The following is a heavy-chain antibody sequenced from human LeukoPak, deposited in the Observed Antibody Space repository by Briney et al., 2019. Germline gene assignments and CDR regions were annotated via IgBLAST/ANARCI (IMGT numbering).Heavy chain of an antibody. CDR2: IYPGDSDT. J-gene: IGHJ4*02. CDR1: GYSLTSYW. V-gene: IGHV5-51*01. CDR3: ARLTMVRGVLDRFDY. D-gene: IGHD3-10*01. Sequence: GESLQISCKGSGYSLTSYWIGWVRQMPGKGLEWMGIIYPGDSDTRYSPSFQGQVTISADKSISTAYLQWSSLKASDTAMYYCARLTMVRGVLDRFDYWGQGTLVTVSS.